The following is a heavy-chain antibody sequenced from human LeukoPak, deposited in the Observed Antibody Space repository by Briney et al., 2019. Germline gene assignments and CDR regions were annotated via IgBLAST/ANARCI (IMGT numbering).Heavy chain of an antibody. CDR3: ARDPSSPEGYYYYYMDV. CDR2: IYYSGST. Sequence: ASETLSLTCTVSGGSISSYYWSWIRQPPGKGLEWIGYIYYSGSTNYNPSLKSRVTISVDRSKNQFSLKLSSVTAADTAVYYCARDPSSPEGYYYYYMDVWGKGTTVTVSS. J-gene: IGHJ6*03. D-gene: IGHD6-6*01. CDR1: GGSISSYY. V-gene: IGHV4-59*12.